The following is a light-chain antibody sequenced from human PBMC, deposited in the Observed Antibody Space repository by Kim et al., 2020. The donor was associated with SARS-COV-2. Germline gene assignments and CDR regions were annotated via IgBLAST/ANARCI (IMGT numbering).Light chain of an antibody. J-gene: IGLJ3*02. CDR3: SSSTSRMTWV. Sequence: QSALTQPASVSGSPGQSITISCTGTSEDIGRYKYVSWYHQIAGRVPKLIISDVSDRPSGISHRFSGSKSGNTASLTISGLQAEDEGDYYCSSSTSRMTWVFGGGTQLTVL. CDR2: DVS. V-gene: IGLV2-14*03. CDR1: SEDIGRYKY.